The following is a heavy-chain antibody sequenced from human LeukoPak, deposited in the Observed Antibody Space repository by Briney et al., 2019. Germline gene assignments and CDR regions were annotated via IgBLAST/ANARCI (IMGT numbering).Heavy chain of an antibody. CDR3: AKDQFGYCSGGSCPPFDY. J-gene: IGHJ4*02. CDR2: ISGSGSST. D-gene: IGHD2-15*01. Sequence: PGGSLRLSCAASGFTFSSYAMSWVRQAPGKGLEWVSSISGSGSSTYYADSVQGRFTISRDNFKNMLYLQIHSLRAEDTAVYYCAKDQFGYCSGGSCPPFDYWGQGTLVTVSS. V-gene: IGHV3-23*01. CDR1: GFTFSSYA.